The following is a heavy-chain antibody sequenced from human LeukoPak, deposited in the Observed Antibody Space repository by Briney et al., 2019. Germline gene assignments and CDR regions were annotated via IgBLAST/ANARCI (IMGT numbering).Heavy chain of an antibody. CDR1: GFTFSSYT. D-gene: IGHD1-1*01. V-gene: IGHV3-21*01. Sequence: PGGSLRLSCAASGFTFSSYTMHWIRQAPGKGLEWVSSISGSDSYIFYADSVKGRFTVSRDNAKDSLYLQMNSLRAEDTAVYYCARALTTLTYEGYWGQGTLVTVSS. J-gene: IGHJ4*02. CDR2: ISGSDSYI. CDR3: ARALTTLTYEGY.